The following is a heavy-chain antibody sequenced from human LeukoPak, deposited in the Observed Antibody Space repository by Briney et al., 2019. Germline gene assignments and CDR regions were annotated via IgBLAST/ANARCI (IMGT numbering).Heavy chain of an antibody. D-gene: IGHD3-16*02. CDR1: GGTFSSYA. J-gene: IGHJ3*02. Sequence: SVKVSCKASGGTFSSYAISWVRQAPGQGLEWMGGIIPIFGTANYAQKFQGRVTITTDTSISTAYMELSSLRSEDTAVYYCARVPREIASIWGQGTMVTVSS. V-gene: IGHV1-69*05. CDR3: ARVPREIASI. CDR2: IIPIFGTA.